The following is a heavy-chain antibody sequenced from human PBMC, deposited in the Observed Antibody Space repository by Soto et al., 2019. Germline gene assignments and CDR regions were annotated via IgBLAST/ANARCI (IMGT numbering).Heavy chain of an antibody. Sequence: GGSLRLSCAASGFTFSSYAMHWVRQAPGKGLEWVAVISYDGSNKYYADSVKGRFTISRDNSKNTLYLQMNSLRAEDTAVYYCARDSYYSSSSGAGWYFDYWGQGTLVTVSS. D-gene: IGHD6-6*01. V-gene: IGHV3-30-3*01. CDR2: ISYDGSNK. CDR3: ARDSYYSSSSGAGWYFDY. J-gene: IGHJ4*02. CDR1: GFTFSSYA.